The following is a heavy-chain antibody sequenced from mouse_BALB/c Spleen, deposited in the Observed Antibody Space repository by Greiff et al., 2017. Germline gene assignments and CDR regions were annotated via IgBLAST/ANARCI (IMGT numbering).Heavy chain of an antibody. CDR1: GFTFSSFG. CDR2: ISSGSSTI. Sequence: EVKLMESGGGLVQPGGSRKLSCAASGFTFSSFGMHWVRHAPEKGLEWVAYISSGSSTIYYADTVKGRFTISRDNPKNTLFLQMTSLRSEDTAMYYCARLDGAYWGQGTLVTVSA. J-gene: IGHJ3*01. V-gene: IGHV5-17*02. CDR3: ARLDGAY.